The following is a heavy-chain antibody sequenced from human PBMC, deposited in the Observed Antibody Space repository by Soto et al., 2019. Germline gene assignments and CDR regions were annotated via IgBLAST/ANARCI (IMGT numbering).Heavy chain of an antibody. CDR2: INIVGGNT. V-gene: IGHV3-23*01. CDR3: TKNYYFDS. Sequence: EVQLLESGGGLVQPGGSLRLSCAASGFTFSNYAMSWVRQAPGKALEWVSSINIVGGNTNYADSVRGRFTMSRDDSKNTVFLQMNSLRAEDTAIYYCTKNYYFDSWGQGTLITVSS. CDR1: GFTFSNYA. J-gene: IGHJ4*02.